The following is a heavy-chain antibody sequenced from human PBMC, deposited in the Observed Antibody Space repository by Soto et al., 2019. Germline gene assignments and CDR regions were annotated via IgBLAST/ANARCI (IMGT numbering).Heavy chain of an antibody. V-gene: IGHV1-2*02. Sequence: ASVKVSCKASGYTFNGYYMYWVRQAPGQGLEWMGWINPDSGGTNYAQNFQGRVTMTRDTSISTVYMELTRLTSDDTAMYYCARPYCSSIGCHGWLAPWGQGTQVTVSS. D-gene: IGHD2-2*01. J-gene: IGHJ5*02. CDR3: ARPYCSSIGCHGWLAP. CDR2: INPDSGGT. CDR1: GYTFNGYY.